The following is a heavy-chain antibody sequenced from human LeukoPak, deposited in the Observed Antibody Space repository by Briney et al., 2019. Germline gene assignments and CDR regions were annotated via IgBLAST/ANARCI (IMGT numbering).Heavy chain of an antibody. J-gene: IGHJ4*02. D-gene: IGHD6-13*01. CDR3: ARHQVSWSSSLYYFDY. CDR1: GGSISSSSYY. Sequence: SETLSLTCTVSGGSISSSSYYWGWIRQPPGKGLEWIGSIYYSGSTYYNPSLKSRVTISVDTSKNQFSLKLSPVTAADTAVYYCARHQVSWSSSLYYFDYWGEGTLVTVSS. V-gene: IGHV4-39*01. CDR2: IYYSGST.